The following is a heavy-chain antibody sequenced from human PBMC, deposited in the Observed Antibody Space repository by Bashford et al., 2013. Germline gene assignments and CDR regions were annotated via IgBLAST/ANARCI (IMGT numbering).Heavy chain of an antibody. CDR3: AGGTDPRKSGY. CDR1: GASLSGDDHY. D-gene: IGHD3/OR15-3a*01. V-gene: IGHV4-31*01. CDR2: IYHTGSM. Sequence: SETLSLTCTVSGASLSGDDHYWNWIRQFPGGGLESIGYIYHTGSMYYNPSLRRPVTISLDTSKNQFSLKLPSVTAADTAVYYCAGGTDPRKSGYWGRGTLVTVSS. J-gene: IGHJ4*02.